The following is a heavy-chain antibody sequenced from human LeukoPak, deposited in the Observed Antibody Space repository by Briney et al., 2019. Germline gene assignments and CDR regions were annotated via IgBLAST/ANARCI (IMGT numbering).Heavy chain of an antibody. CDR1: GYTFTSYG. Sequence: ASVKVSCKASGYTFTSYGISWVRQAPGQGLEWMGWISAYNGNTNYAQKLQGRVTMTTDTSTSTAYMGLRSLRSDDTAVYYCARDSSGWPTNLFDYWGQGTLVTVSS. D-gene: IGHD6-19*01. CDR3: ARDSSGWPTNLFDY. V-gene: IGHV1-18*01. J-gene: IGHJ4*02. CDR2: ISAYNGNT.